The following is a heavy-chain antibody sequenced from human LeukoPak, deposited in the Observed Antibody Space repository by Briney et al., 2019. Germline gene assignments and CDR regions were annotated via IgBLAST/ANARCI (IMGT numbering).Heavy chain of an antibody. D-gene: IGHD3-22*01. CDR3: ARTLGYDSTTYYFDY. V-gene: IGHV4-59*08. CDR1: GGSISSYY. CDR2: IYYSGST. J-gene: IGHJ4*02. Sequence: SETLSLTCTVSGGSISSYYWSWLRQPPGKGLEWIGYIYYSGSTNYNPSLKRRVTISVDTSKNQFSLKLSSVTAADTAVYYCARTLGYDSTTYYFDYWGQGTLVTVSS.